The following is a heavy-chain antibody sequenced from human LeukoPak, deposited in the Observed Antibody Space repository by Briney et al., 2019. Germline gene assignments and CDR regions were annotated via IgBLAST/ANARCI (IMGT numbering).Heavy chain of an antibody. J-gene: IGHJ4*02. Sequence: SETLSLTCAVSGASISRDYWTWIRQPPGKGLEWIGYIYNGGSTTYSPSLNSRVTISLDTSNNQVSLRLSPVTAADTAVYYCAKGATYGGGADYWGQGTLVTVSS. D-gene: IGHD3-10*01. CDR3: AKGATYGGGADY. CDR2: IYNGGST. V-gene: IGHV4-59*01. CDR1: GASISRDY.